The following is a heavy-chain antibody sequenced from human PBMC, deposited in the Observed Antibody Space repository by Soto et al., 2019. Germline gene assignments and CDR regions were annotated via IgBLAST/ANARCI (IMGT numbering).Heavy chain of an antibody. J-gene: IGHJ3*02. V-gene: IGHV3-23*01. CDR2: ISGSGGST. CDR3: AKGIDYGDNDAFDI. D-gene: IGHD4-17*01. CDR1: GFTFSSYA. Sequence: GESLKISCAASGFTFSSYAMSWVRQAPGKGLEWVSAISGSGGSTYYADSVKGRFTISRDNSKNTLYLQMNSLRAEDTAVYYCAKGIDYGDNDAFDIWGQGTMVTVSS.